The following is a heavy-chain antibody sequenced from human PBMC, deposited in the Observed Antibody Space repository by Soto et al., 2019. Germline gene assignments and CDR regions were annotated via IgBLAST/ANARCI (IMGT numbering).Heavy chain of an antibody. CDR2: INHSGST. V-gene: IGHV4-34*01. J-gene: IGHJ5*02. Sequence: PSETLSLTCAVYGGSFSDYYWSWIRQPPGKGLEWIGEINHSGSTNYNPSLKSRVTISVDTSKNQFSLKLSSVTAADTAVYYCARVPGPWGQGTLVTVSS. CDR3: ARVPGP. CDR1: GGSFSDYY.